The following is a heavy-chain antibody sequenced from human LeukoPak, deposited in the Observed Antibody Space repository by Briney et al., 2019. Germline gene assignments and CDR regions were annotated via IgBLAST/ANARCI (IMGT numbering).Heavy chain of an antibody. J-gene: IGHJ3*02. V-gene: IGHV4-34*01. CDR2: INHSGST. Sequence: PSETLSLTCAVYGGSFSGYYWSWIRQPPGKGLEWIGEINHSGSTNYNPSLKSRVTISVDTSKNQFSLKLSSVTAADTAVYYCARASDYYDSSGYYYYSAFDIWGQGTMVTVSS. CDR3: ARASDYYDSSGYYYYSAFDI. D-gene: IGHD3-22*01. CDR1: GGSFSGYY.